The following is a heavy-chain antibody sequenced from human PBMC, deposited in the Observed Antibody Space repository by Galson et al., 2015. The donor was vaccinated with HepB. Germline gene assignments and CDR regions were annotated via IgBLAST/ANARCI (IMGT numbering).Heavy chain of an antibody. Sequence: SLRLSCAASGFTFSSYGMNWVRQAPGKGLEWVSAIHGSGISTYYADSVKGRFTISRDNSKSTLYLQLNSLRAEDTAVYYCVKDRGDTSGPTGYWGQGTLVTVSS. CDR2: IHGSGIST. CDR3: VKDRGDTSGPTGY. J-gene: IGHJ4*02. V-gene: IGHV3-23*01. CDR1: GFTFSSYG. D-gene: IGHD3-22*01.